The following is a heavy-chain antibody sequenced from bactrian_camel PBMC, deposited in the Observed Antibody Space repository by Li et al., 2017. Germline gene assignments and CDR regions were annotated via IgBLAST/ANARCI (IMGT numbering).Heavy chain of an antibody. CDR1: VREFDRFC. Sequence: HVQLVESGGGSVQAGRTLRLSCVASVREFDRFCMGWFRRTPTKGREKIAAIWPAEGGPTDYGDFAKGRFTISRDNARNTVYLQMNSLEPEDTAMYYCATAQQVAAGILRGQGTQVTVSS. V-gene: IGHV3-3*01. CDR3: ATAQQVAAGIL. D-gene: IGHD7*01. J-gene: IGHJ4*01. CDR2: IWPAEGGPT.